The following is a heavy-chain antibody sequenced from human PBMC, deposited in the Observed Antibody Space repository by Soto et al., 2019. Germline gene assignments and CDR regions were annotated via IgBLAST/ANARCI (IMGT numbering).Heavy chain of an antibody. CDR1: GGSFSGYY. CDR3: ARVRTVTATFYYYYGMDV. V-gene: IGHV4-34*01. Sequence: QVQLQQWGAGLLKPSETLSLTCAVYGGSFSGYYWSWIHQPPGKGLEWIGEINHSGRTNYNPSLKSRVTISVDTSKNQFSLKLSSVTAADTAVFYCARVRTVTATFYYYYGMDVWGQGTTVTVSS. D-gene: IGHD2-21*02. J-gene: IGHJ6*02. CDR2: INHSGRT.